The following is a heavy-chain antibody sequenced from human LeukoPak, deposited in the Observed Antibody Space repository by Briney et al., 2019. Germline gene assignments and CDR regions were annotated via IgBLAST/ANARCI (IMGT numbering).Heavy chain of an antibody. CDR1: GGSISSGDYY. D-gene: IGHD5/OR15-5a*01. J-gene: IGHJ4*02. CDR2: IYYSGST. V-gene: IGHV4-30-4*01. CDR3: ARDVCPYYFDS. Sequence: SETLSLTCTVIGGSISSGDYYWSWIRQPPGKGLEWIGYIYYSGSTYYSPSLKSRVSISVGTSPNQFSLNLRSVTAADTAVYYCARDVCPYYFDSWGQGIMVSVPS.